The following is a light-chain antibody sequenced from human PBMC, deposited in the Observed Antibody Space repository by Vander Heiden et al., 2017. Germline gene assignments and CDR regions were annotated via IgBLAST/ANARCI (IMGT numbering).Light chain of an antibody. CDR3: AAWDDSLNAVV. CDR1: SSNIGSKS. Sequence: QSVLTQPPSASGTPGQRVTITCSGSSSNIGSKSVNWYQQVPGTAPKLLIDSSDQRPSGVPDRFSGSKSGTSASLAISGLQSEDEADYHCAAWDDSLNAVVFGGGTKLTVL. J-gene: IGLJ3*02. V-gene: IGLV1-44*01. CDR2: SSD.